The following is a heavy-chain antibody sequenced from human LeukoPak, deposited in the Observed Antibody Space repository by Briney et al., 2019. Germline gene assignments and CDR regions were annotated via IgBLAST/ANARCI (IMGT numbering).Heavy chain of an antibody. V-gene: IGHV3-53*01. J-gene: IGHJ3*02. Sequence: GGSLRLSCAASGFTVSSNYMSWVRQAPRKGLEWVSVIYSGATAHYAESVRGRFTFSRDDSKNTLYLQMNSLRAEDTAVYYCARSNDFDIWGQGTMVTVSS. CDR3: ARSNDFDI. CDR1: GFTVSSNY. CDR2: IYSGATA.